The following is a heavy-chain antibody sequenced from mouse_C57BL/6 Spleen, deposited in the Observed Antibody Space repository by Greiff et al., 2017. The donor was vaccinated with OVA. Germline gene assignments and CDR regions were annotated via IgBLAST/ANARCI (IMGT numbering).Heavy chain of an antibody. D-gene: IGHD2-4*01. CDR3: ARSRIYYDYGYFDY. J-gene: IGHJ2*01. CDR2: IYPGDGDT. V-gene: IGHV1-82*01. Sequence: VKLLESGPELVKPGASVKISCKASGYAFSSSWMNWVKQRPGKGLEWIGRIYPGDGDTNYNGKFKGKATLTADKSSSTAYMQLSSLTSEDSAVYFCARSRIYYDYGYFDYWGQGTTLTVSS. CDR1: GYAFSSSW.